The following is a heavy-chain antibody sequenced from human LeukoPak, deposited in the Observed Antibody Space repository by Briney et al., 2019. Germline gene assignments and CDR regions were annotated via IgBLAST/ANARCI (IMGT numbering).Heavy chain of an antibody. J-gene: IGHJ6*02. CDR1: GRSFSGYF. Sequence: WETLSLTCAVYGRSFSGYFWSWIRQPPGEGLEWIGEINHSGRTNYNPSLKSRVTITVDTSKNQFSLKLSSVTAADTAVYYCVRGRGGYKSYGMVVWGQGTTVTVSS. D-gene: IGHD5-24*01. CDR2: INHSGRT. V-gene: IGHV4-34*01. CDR3: VRGRGGYKSYGMVV.